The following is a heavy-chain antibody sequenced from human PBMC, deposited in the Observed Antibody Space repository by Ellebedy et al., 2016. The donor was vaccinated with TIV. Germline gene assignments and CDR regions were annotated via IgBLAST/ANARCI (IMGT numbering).Heavy chain of an antibody. J-gene: IGHJ6*02. CDR1: GYSFTSYW. D-gene: IGHD6-13*01. Sequence: GESLKISXKGSGYSFTSYWIGWVRQMPGKGLEWMGIIYPGDSDTRYSPSFQGQVTISADKSISTAYLQWSSLKASDTAMYYCARLSAAGQNLYYYYGMDVWGQGTTVTVSS. CDR2: IYPGDSDT. V-gene: IGHV5-51*01. CDR3: ARLSAAGQNLYYYYGMDV.